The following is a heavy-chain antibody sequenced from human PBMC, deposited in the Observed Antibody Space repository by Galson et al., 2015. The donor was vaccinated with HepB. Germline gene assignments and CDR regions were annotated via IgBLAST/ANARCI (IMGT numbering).Heavy chain of an antibody. V-gene: IGHV1-2*04. J-gene: IGHJ4*02. CDR2: INPNSGGT. Sequence: SVKVSCKASGYTFTGYYMHWVRQAPGQGLEWMGWINPNSGGTNYAQKFQGWVTMTRDTSISTAYMELSRLRSDDTAVYCCARERGGDDSSGYYSLSAGFDYWGQGTLVTVSS. D-gene: IGHD3-22*01. CDR3: ARERGGDDSSGYYSLSAGFDY. CDR1: GYTFTGYY.